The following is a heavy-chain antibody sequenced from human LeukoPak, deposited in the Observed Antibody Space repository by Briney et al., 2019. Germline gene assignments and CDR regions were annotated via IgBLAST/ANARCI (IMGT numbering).Heavy chain of an antibody. J-gene: IGHJ3*02. CDR3: ARGWNTTPRSGFDI. V-gene: IGHV3-30*03. D-gene: IGHD1/OR15-1a*01. Sequence: QPGGSLRLSCAASGFTFSSYGMRWVRQAPGKGLEWVAVISYDGSNKYYADSVKGRFTISRDNSKNTLYLQMNSLGAEDTALYYCARGWNTTPRSGFDIWGLGTMVTVSS. CDR1: GFTFSSYG. CDR2: ISYDGSNK.